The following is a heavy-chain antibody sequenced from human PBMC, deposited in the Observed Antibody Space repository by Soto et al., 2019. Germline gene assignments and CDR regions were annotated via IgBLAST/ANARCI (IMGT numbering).Heavy chain of an antibody. CDR1: GDSVASNSAA. CDR2: TYYRSKWYT. V-gene: IGHV6-1*01. Sequence: SQTLSLTCAISGDSVASNSAAWNWIRQSPSRGLEWLGRTYYRSKWYTDYAESVKSRITINPDTSKNQVSLQLKSVTPEDTAVYYCTTGIYYDILTGYHNVAYWGQGALVTVSS. CDR3: TTGIYYDILTGYHNVAY. D-gene: IGHD3-9*01. J-gene: IGHJ4*02.